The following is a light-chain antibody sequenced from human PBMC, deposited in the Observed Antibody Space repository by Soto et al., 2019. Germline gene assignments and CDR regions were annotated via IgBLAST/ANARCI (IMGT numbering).Light chain of an antibody. J-gene: IGKJ4*01. V-gene: IGKV1-39*01. CDR2: TTA. CDR1: QSISKY. CDR3: QQSYSTPPT. Sequence: DIQMTQSPSSLSASVGDRVTITCRASQSISKYLNWYQQKPGKAPDLLIYTTASLQSGVPSRFSGSGSGTDFTLNISSLQPEDFATYYCQQSYSTPPTFGGGTNLEIK.